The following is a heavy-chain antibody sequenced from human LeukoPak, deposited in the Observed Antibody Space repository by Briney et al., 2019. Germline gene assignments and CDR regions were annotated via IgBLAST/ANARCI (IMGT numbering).Heavy chain of an antibody. CDR2: IKQDGSEK. Sequence: GGSLRLSCAASGFTFSSYWMSWVRQAPGKGLEWVANIKQDGSEKYYVDSVKGRFTISRDNAKNSLYLQMNSLRAEDTAVYYCARRSLGYCSSTSCYTGEAFDYWGQGTLVTVSS. CDR3: ARRSLGYCSSTSCYTGEAFDY. D-gene: IGHD2-2*02. J-gene: IGHJ4*02. CDR1: GFTFSSYW. V-gene: IGHV3-7*01.